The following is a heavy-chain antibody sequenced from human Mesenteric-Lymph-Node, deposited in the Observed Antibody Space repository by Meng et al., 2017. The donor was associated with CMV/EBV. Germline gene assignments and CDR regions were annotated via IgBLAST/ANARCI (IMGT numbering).Heavy chain of an antibody. CDR1: GESFTEYY. CDR3: VRTGHTTMRLPRPFDI. D-gene: IGHD3-22*01. CDR2: INHNGGN. V-gene: IGHV4-34*01. J-gene: IGHJ3*02. Sequence: SETLSLTCTVSGESFTEYYWAWIRQPPGKGLEWIGEINHNGGNKYNPSLESRVTLSVDTSKKQFSLKLTSVTAADTAVYYCVRTGHTTMRLPRPFDIWGQGTMVTVSS.